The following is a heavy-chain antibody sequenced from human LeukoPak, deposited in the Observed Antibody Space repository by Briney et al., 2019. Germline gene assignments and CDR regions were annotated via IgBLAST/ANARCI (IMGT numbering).Heavy chain of an antibody. D-gene: IGHD2-8*01. CDR2: INPNSGGT. V-gene: IGHV1-2*02. CDR1: GYTFTGYY. Sequence: ASVKVSCKASGYTFTGYYMHWVRQAPGQGLEWMGWINPNSGGTNYAQKFQGRVTMTRDTSISTAYMELSRLRSDDTAVYYCATGYCTNGVCYTSLVYWGQGTLVTVSS. CDR3: ATGYCTNGVCYTSLVY. J-gene: IGHJ4*02.